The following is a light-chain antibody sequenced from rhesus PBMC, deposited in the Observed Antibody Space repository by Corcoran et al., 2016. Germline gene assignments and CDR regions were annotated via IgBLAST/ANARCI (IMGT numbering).Light chain of an antibody. CDR3: QQHDLSPPT. V-gene: IGKV1-69*01. CDR2: RSS. J-gene: IGKJ4*01. CDR1: QGINNW. Sequence: DIQMTQSPSSLSASVGDRVTITCRASQGINNWLAWYQQKPGKAPQLLIYRSSNLQPRVQSRFRGSASGTAFTLTISSLQPEDVATYYRQQHDLSPPTFGGGTRVEIK.